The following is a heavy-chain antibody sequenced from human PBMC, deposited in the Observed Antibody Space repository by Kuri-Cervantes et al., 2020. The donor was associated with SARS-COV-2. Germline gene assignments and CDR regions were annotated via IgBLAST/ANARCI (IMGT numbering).Heavy chain of an antibody. CDR3: ASKYLYDIIVESDSYLKVAYYYMDV. Sequence: GESLKISCAASGFTFSNAWMSWVRQAPGKGLEWVGRIKSKTDGGTTDYAAPVKGRFTISRDDSKNTLYLQMNSLRAEDTAVYYCASKYLYDIIVESDSYLKVAYYYMDVWGKGTTVTVSS. J-gene: IGHJ6*03. CDR1: GFTFSNAW. V-gene: IGHV3-15*01. CDR2: IKSKTDGGTT. D-gene: IGHD2-21*01.